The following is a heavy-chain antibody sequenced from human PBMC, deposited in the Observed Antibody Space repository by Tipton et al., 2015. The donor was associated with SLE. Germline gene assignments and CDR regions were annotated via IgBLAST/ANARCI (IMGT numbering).Heavy chain of an antibody. J-gene: IGHJ4*02. D-gene: IGHD2-15*01. Sequence: LRLSCAVYGGSFSGYYWSWIRQPPGKGLEWIGEINHSGSTNYNPSLKSRVTISVDMPKSQFSPKLTSVTAADTAVYYCARGGGSPSYWGQGTLVTVSS. V-gene: IGHV4-34*01. CDR3: ARGGGSPSY. CDR2: INHSGST. CDR1: GGSFSGYY.